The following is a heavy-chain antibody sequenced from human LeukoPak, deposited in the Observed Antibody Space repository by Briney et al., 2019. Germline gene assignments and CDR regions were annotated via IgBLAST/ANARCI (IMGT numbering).Heavy chain of an antibody. CDR1: GFTFSSYA. Sequence: GRSLRLSCAASGFTFSSYAMHWVRQAPGKGLEWVAVISYDGSNKYYADSVKGRFTISRDNSKNTLYLQMNSLRAEDTAVYYCARVAVVTAILDAFDIWGQGTMVTVSS. V-gene: IGHV3-30-3*01. D-gene: IGHD2-21*02. J-gene: IGHJ3*02. CDR2: ISYDGSNK. CDR3: ARVAVVTAILDAFDI.